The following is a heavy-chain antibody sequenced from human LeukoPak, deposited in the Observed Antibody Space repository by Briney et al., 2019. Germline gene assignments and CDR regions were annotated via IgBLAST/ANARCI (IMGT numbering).Heavy chain of an antibody. V-gene: IGHV4-61*02. CDR3: ARVALTGIDY. CDR2: IYTSGST. J-gene: IGHJ4*02. D-gene: IGHD1-14*01. CDR1: GGSISSGGYY. Sequence: PSQTLSLTCTVSGGSISSGGYYWSWIRQPAGKGLEWIGRIYTSGSTNYNPSLKSRVTMSVDTSKNQFSLKLSSVTAADTAVYYCARVALTGIDYWGQGTLVTVSS.